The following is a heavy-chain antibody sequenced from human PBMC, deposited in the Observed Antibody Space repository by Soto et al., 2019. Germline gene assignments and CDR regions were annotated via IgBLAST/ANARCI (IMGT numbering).Heavy chain of an antibody. CDR2: IYHSGST. CDR1: GGSISSGGYS. V-gene: IGHV4-30-2*01. J-gene: IGHJ4*02. D-gene: IGHD3-3*01. Sequence: PSETLSHTCAVSGGSISSGGYSWSWIRQPPGKGLEWIGYIYHSGSTYYNPSLKSRVTISVDRSKNQFSLKLSSVTAADTAVYYCARSAFGVGLDYWGQGTLVTVSS. CDR3: ARSAFGVGLDY.